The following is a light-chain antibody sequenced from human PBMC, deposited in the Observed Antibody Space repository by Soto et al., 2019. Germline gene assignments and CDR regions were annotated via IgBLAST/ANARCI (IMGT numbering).Light chain of an antibody. V-gene: IGKV3-15*01. J-gene: IGKJ4*01. CDR1: QTLNNY. CDR2: GVS. CDR3: QQHNGWPLT. Sequence: EIVMTQSPATLSVFPGETATLSCRASQTLNNYLAWYQQKPGQAPRLLIYGVSTRATGIAAMFSGSGSGTEFTLAINNLQSEDSAVYYCQQHNGWPLTFGAGTKVEIK.